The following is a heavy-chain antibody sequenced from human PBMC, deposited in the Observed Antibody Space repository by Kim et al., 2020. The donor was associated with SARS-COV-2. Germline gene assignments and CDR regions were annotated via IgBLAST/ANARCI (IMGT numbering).Heavy chain of an antibody. D-gene: IGHD3-22*01. CDR2: ISGSGGST. CDR3: VKDRGDYYDSSGYYGRGDAFDI. V-gene: IGHV3-23*01. Sequence: GGSLRLSCAASGFTFSSYAMSWVRQAPGKGLEWVSAISGSGGSTYYADSVKGRFTISRDNSKNTLYLQMNSLRAEDTAVYYCVKDRGDYYDSSGYYGRGDAFDIWGQGTMVTVSS. CDR1: GFTFSSYA. J-gene: IGHJ3*02.